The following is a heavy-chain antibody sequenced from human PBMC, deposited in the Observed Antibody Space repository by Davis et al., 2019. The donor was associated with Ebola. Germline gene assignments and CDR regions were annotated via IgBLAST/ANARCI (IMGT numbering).Heavy chain of an antibody. CDR2: IYSGGAT. CDR3: ARGGPRNLLQDYYYMDV. V-gene: IGHV3-53*05. D-gene: IGHD2-15*01. CDR1: GFTVSRNY. J-gene: IGHJ6*03. Sequence: PGGSLRLSCAASGFTVSRNYMNWVRQAPGKGLEWVSVIYSGGATDYADSVKGRFTISRDNSKNTLYLQMDSLRAEDTAVFYCARGGPRNLLQDYYYMDVWGKGTTVSVSS.